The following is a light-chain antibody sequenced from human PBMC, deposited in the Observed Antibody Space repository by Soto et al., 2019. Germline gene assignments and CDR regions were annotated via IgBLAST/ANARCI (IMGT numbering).Light chain of an antibody. V-gene: IGKV1-27*01. CDR1: RDISNY. CDR3: LQDYGDSWT. CDR2: GAS. Sequence: DIQVTQSPSSLSASLGDRVSITCRASRDISNYLAWYQQKPGQVPRLLISGASTLHSGVPSRFSGSGSGTDFTLTISSLQPEDFASYYCLQDYGDSWTFGQGTKVDI. J-gene: IGKJ1*01.